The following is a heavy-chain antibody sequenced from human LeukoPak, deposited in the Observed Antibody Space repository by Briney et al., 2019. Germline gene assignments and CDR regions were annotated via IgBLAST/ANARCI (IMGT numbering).Heavy chain of an antibody. Sequence: SETLSLTCTVSGYSISSGYYWGWIRQPPGKGLEWIGSVYHSGSTYYNPSLRSRVTISVDTSKNQFSLKLSPVTAADTAMYYCAKDKGAASALPHNWFDPWGQGTLVTVSS. CDR3: AKDKGAASALPHNWFDP. CDR1: GYSISSGYY. CDR2: VYHSGST. J-gene: IGHJ5*02. V-gene: IGHV4-38-2*02. D-gene: IGHD6-25*01.